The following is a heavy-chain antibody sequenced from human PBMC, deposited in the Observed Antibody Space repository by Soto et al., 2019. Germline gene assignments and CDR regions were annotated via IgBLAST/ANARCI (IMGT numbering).Heavy chain of an antibody. J-gene: IGHJ4*02. D-gene: IGHD5-12*01. CDR1: RGAFSSYT. CDR2: IIPILGIA. CDR3: ARSSGYDPSVDY. V-gene: IGHV1-69*10. Sequence: SVKVSCKASRGAFSSYTISWVRQAPGQGLEWMGGIIPILGIANYAQKFQGRVTITADKSTSTAYMELSSLRSEDTAVYYCARSSGYDPSVDYWGQGTLVTVSS.